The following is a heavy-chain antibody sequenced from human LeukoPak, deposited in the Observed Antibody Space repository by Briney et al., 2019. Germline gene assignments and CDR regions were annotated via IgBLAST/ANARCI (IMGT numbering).Heavy chain of an antibody. Sequence: SLRLSCAASGFTFDDYAMHWVRQAPGKGLEWVSGISWNSGSIGYADSVKGRFTISRDNAKNSLYLQMNSLRAEDMALYYCAKDIGDQVVPAAMNAFDIWGQGTMVTVSS. J-gene: IGHJ3*02. CDR1: GFTFDDYA. V-gene: IGHV3-9*03. CDR3: AKDIGDQVVPAAMNAFDI. D-gene: IGHD2-2*01. CDR2: ISWNSGSI.